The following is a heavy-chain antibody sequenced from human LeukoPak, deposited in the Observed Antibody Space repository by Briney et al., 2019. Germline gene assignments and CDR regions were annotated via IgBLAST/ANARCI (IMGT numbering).Heavy chain of an antibody. CDR3: ARLGANMVRGVSWFDP. D-gene: IGHD3-10*01. V-gene: IGHV4-39*01. Sequence: SETLSLTCTVSGGSISSSSYYWGWIRQPPGKGLEWIGSIYYSGSTYYNPSLKSRVTISVDTSKNQFSLKLSSVTAADTAVYYRARLGANMVRGVSWFDPWGQGTLVTVSS. J-gene: IGHJ5*02. CDR2: IYYSGST. CDR1: GGSISSSSYY.